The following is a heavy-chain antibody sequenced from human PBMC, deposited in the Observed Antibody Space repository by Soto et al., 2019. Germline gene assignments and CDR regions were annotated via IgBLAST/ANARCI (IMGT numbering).Heavy chain of an antibody. CDR3: TTNYGSGRPYYYYGMDV. CDR2: IKSKTDGGTT. J-gene: IGHJ6*02. CDR1: GFSFSNAW. Sequence: GGSLRLSCAASGFSFSNAWMNWFRQAPGKGLEWVGRIKSKTDGGTTDYAAPVKGRFTISRDDSKNTLYLQMNSLKTEDTAVYYCTTNYGSGRPYYYYGMDVWGQGTTVTVSS. V-gene: IGHV3-15*07. D-gene: IGHD3-10*01.